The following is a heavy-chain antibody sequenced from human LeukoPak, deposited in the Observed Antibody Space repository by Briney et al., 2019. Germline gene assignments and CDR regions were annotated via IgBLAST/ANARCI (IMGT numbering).Heavy chain of an antibody. D-gene: IGHD3-16*01. J-gene: IGHJ3*02. Sequence: PGGSLRLSCAASGFRFGSDWMSWVRQAPGKGLEWVANINPDGSEKYYVDSVKGRFTISRDNDKNSLYLQSNSLRAEDTAVYYCARYYDPPVGDAFDIWGQGTMVTVSS. CDR3: ARYYDPPVGDAFDI. CDR1: GFRFGSDW. V-gene: IGHV3-7*01. CDR2: INPDGSEK.